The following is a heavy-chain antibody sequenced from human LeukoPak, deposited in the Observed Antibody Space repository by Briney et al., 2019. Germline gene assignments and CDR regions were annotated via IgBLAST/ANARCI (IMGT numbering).Heavy chain of an antibody. V-gene: IGHV4-31*03. D-gene: IGHD3-22*01. CDR1: GDSISRGYY. CDR2: IHSSGNT. J-gene: IGHJ5*01. Sequence: KTSETLSLTCTVSGDSISRGYYWVWIRQPPGKGLEWIGYIHSSGNTYYNPSLQNRLIISRDTTEDPLSLTLTSVTAADTAVYFCASGYGSGWLDSWGQGTQVTVSS. CDR3: ASGYGSGWLDS.